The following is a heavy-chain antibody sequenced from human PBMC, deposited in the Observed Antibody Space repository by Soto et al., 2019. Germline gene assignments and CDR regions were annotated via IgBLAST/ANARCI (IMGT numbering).Heavy chain of an antibody. Sequence: EVQLVESGGGLVKPGGSLRLSCAASGFTFSSYSMNWVLQAPGKGLEWVSSINSSSRYIYYADSVKDRFTNSIDNAKNSLDLQMNSLRAEDTAVYYCARDQPGYSYGYGLGYWGQGTLVNVSS. J-gene: IGHJ4*02. V-gene: IGHV3-21*01. CDR2: INSSSRYI. D-gene: IGHD5-18*01. CDR3: ARDQPGYSYGYGLGY. CDR1: GFTFSSYS.